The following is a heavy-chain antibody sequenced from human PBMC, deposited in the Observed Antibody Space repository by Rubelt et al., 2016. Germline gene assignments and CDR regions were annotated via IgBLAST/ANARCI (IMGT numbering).Heavy chain of an antibody. J-gene: IGHJ6*02. CDR1: GGSISSSNW. CDR2: IYHSGST. V-gene: IGHV4-4*02. CDR3: ARDRLSIAARNYYGMDV. D-gene: IGHD6-6*01. Sequence: SGTLSLTCAVSGGSISSSNWWSWVRQPPGKGLEWIGEIYHSGSTNYNPSLKSRVTISVDTSKNQFSLKLSSVTAADTAVYYCARDRLSIAARNYYGMDVWGQGTTVTVSS.